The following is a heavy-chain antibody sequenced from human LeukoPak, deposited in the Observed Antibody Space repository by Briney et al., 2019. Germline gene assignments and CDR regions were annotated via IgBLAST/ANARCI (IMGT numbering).Heavy chain of an antibody. V-gene: IGHV3-21*01. Sequence: GGSLRLSCAASGFTFNVFHMNWVRQAPGKGLEWISSITSSGTYITYADSIQGRFTISRDNAKNSLYLQVNSLRVDDTALYYCARASGGWDLDYWGHGTLVIVSS. CDR3: ARASGGWDLDY. CDR1: GFTFNVFH. CDR2: ITSSGTYI. D-gene: IGHD1-26*01. J-gene: IGHJ4*01.